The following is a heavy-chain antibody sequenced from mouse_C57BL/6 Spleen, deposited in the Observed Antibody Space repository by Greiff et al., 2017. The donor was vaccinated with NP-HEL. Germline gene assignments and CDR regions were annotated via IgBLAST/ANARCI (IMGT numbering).Heavy chain of an antibody. D-gene: IGHD1-1*01. Sequence: VQLQQSGAELVRPGASVKLSCTASGFNIKDYYMHWVKQRPEQGLEWIGRIDPEDCDTAYAPKFQGKATMTADTSSNTAYLQLSSLTSEDTAVYYCTTTGLYGSSYVDYWGQGTTRTVSS. CDR1: GFNIKDYY. CDR3: TTTGLYGSSYVDY. CDR2: IDPEDCDT. V-gene: IGHV14-1*01. J-gene: IGHJ2*01.